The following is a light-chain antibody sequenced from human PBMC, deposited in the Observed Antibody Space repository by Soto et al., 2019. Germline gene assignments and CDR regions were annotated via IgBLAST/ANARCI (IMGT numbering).Light chain of an antibody. CDR1: NSDVGGYNY. V-gene: IGLV2-8*01. Sequence: QSALTQPPSASGSPGQSVTIPCTGTNSDVGGYNYVSWYQQYPGKAPKLIIYEVTRRPSGVPDRFSGSKSGNTASLTVSGLQAEDEADYYCSSYTRGSNHVFGAGTKLTVL. CDR3: SSYTRGSNHV. CDR2: EVT. J-gene: IGLJ1*01.